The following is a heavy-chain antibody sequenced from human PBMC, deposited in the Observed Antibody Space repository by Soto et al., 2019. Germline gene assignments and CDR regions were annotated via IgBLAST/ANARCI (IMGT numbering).Heavy chain of an antibody. J-gene: IGHJ6*02. CDR2: ISADNGNT. CDR1: GYTFYSHS. CDR3: ARCIQQDYYYGMDV. Sequence: QAQLVQSGAEVKKPGASVKVSCKASGYTFYSHSISWVRQAPGQGLEWMGRISADNGNTKYAQKFRGRVTMTTDTSTSTVYRERRNLRSDDTAVYYCARCIQQDYYYGMDVWGQGTTVTVSS. D-gene: IGHD5-18*01. V-gene: IGHV1-18*01.